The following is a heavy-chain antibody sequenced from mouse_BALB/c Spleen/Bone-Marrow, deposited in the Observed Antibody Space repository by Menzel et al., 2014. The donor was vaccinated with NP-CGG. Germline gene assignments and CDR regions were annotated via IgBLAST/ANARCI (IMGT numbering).Heavy chain of an antibody. Sequence: EEMLVESGGGLVQPKGSLKLSCAASGFTFNTYAMHWVCQAPGKGVEWVARIRSKSNNYATYYADSVKDRFTISRDDSQSMLYLQMNNLKTEDTATYYCVREDYGRGFAYWGQGTLVTVSA. CDR1: GFTFNTYA. V-gene: IGHV10-3*03. CDR3: VREDYGRGFAY. J-gene: IGHJ3*01. D-gene: IGHD1-1*01. CDR2: IRSKSNNYAT.